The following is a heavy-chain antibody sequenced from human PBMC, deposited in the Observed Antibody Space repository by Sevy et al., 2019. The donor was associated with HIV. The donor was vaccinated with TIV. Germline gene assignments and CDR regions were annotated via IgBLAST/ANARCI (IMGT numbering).Heavy chain of an antibody. V-gene: IGHV3-66*01. J-gene: IGHJ6*02. Sequence: GGSLRLSCEASGFTVSGNYMAWVRLAPGKGLEWVSLIDSGGSTYYADSLKGSFTISRNNAKNTLYLQMNPLRAEDTAVYFCARDRYYDASGYYYYYYGMDVWGQGTTVTVSS. D-gene: IGHD3-22*01. CDR3: ARDRYYDASGYYYYYYGMDV. CDR2: IDSGGST. CDR1: GFTVSGNY.